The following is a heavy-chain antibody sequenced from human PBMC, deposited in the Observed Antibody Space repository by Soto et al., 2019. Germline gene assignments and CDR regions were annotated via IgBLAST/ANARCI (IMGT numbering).Heavy chain of an antibody. Sequence: GGSLRLSCAASGFTFSDYYMSWIRQAPGKGLEWVSYISSSGSTIYCADSVKGRFTISRDNAKNSLYLQMNSLRAEDTAVYYCARVVYGSGSFSIGPVDYWGQGTLVTVSS. V-gene: IGHV3-11*01. D-gene: IGHD3-10*01. CDR2: ISSSGSTI. CDR1: GFTFSDYY. J-gene: IGHJ4*02. CDR3: ARVVYGSGSFSIGPVDY.